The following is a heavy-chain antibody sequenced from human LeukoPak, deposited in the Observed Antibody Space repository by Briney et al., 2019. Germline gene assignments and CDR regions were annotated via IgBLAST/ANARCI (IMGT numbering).Heavy chain of an antibody. D-gene: IGHD3-3*01. V-gene: IGHV3-23*01. CDR1: GFTFNSYP. J-gene: IGHJ3*02. Sequence: GGSLRLSCAASGFTFNSYPMNWVRQAPGKGLEWVSAITDSGTSTYYADSVKGRFTISRDNSKNTEYLQMNSLRAEDTALYYCAKVRITIYGVVDAFDIWGQGTMVTVYS. CDR3: AKVRITIYGVVDAFDI. CDR2: ITDSGTST.